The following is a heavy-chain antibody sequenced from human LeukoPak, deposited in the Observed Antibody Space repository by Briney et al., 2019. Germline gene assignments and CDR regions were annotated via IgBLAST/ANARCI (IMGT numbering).Heavy chain of an antibody. J-gene: IGHJ6*03. CDR3: ARDQSYYDSSGYYYPYYYYYMDV. CDR1: GYTFTSYG. Sequence: ASVKVSCKASGYTFTSYGISWVRQAPGQGLEWMGWISAYNGNTNYAQKLQGRVTMTTDTSTSTAYMELRSLRSDDTAVYYCARDQSYYDSSGYYYPYYYYYMDVWGKGTTVTVSS. V-gene: IGHV1-18*01. CDR2: ISAYNGNT. D-gene: IGHD3-22*01.